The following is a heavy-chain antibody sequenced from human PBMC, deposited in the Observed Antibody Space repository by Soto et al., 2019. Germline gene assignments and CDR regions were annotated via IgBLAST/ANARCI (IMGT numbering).Heavy chain of an antibody. Sequence: QLQLQESGPGLVKPSETLSLTCIVSGGSISSSNYYWAWVRQPPGKGLEWIGNIYYDGNTYYHPSFRRRLTVSVDTSKNQFSLRLGTLAAADTALYYCASLKVPGNFDYWGQGTLVTVSS. CDR1: GGSISSSNYY. V-gene: IGHV4-39*01. CDR2: IYYDGNT. CDR3: ASLKVPGNFDY. J-gene: IGHJ4*02.